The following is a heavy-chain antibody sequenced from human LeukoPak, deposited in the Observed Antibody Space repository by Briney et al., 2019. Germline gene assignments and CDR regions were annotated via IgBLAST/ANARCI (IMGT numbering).Heavy chain of an antibody. CDR1: GFTFSNYA. CDR3: AKRYSSTSVALDY. CDR2: ISSSGSST. Sequence: GGSLRLSCAASGFTFSNYAMGWVRQAPGKGLEWVSVISSSGSSTYYADSVKGRFTISRDYSKNTLYLQMNSLRAEDTAVYYCAKRYSSTSVALDYWGQGTLVTVSS. J-gene: IGHJ4*02. D-gene: IGHD6-13*01. V-gene: IGHV3-23*01.